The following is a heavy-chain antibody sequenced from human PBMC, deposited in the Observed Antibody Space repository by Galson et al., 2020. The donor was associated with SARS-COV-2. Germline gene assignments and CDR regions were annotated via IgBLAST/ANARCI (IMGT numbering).Heavy chain of an antibody. CDR3: ARDRYSPRYGRQFDV. Sequence: SETLSLTCTVSGASIDSFYWSWIRQSPGKGLEWIGYVYHTGTTDYNPSLSSRVTVSVDTSKKEISLKLTSVTAADTAIYFCARDRYSPRYGRQFDVWGQGTLVTVSS. CDR1: GASIDSFY. CDR2: VYHTGTT. J-gene: IGHJ4*02. V-gene: IGHV4-59*01. D-gene: IGHD5-12*01.